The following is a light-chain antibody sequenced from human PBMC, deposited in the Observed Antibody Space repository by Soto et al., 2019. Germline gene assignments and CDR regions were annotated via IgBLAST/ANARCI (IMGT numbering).Light chain of an antibody. CDR3: QSYDSSNQWV. Sequence: NFILTQPHSVSESPGKTVTISCTGSSGSIASNYVQWYQQRPGSAPTTVIYEDNQRPSGVPDRFSGSIDSSSNSASLTISGLKTEDEADYYCQSYDSSNQWVFGGGTKVTVL. CDR1: SGSIASNY. J-gene: IGLJ2*01. V-gene: IGLV6-57*02. CDR2: EDN.